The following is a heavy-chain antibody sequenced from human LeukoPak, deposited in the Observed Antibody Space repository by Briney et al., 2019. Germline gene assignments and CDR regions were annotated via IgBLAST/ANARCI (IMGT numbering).Heavy chain of an antibody. Sequence: SETLSLTCAVYGGSFSGNYWIWIRQPPGKGLELIGEINDRGNSNYNPPLKSRVTMSVDTSKKQISLKMSSVTAADTATYYCARKAEGPTSNYFDYWGQGALVTVSS. J-gene: IGHJ4*02. V-gene: IGHV4-34*01. CDR3: ARKAEGPTSNYFDY. CDR2: INDRGNS. CDR1: GGSFSGNY.